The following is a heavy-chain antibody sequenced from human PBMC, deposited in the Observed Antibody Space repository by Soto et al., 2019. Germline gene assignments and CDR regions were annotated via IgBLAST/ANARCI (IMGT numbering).Heavy chain of an antibody. CDR3: AKDEYDLSYYFDY. CDR1: GFTFSSYG. CDR2: ISYDGSNK. V-gene: IGHV3-30*18. D-gene: IGHD3-3*01. Sequence: QVQLVESGGGVVQPGRSLRLSCAASGFTFSSYGMHWVRQAPGKGLEWVAVISYDGSNKYYADSVKGRFTISRDNSKNTLYLQMNRLRAEDTAVYYCAKDEYDLSYYFDYWGQGTLVTVSS. J-gene: IGHJ4*02.